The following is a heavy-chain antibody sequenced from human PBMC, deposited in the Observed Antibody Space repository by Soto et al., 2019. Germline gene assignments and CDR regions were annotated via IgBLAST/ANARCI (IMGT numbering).Heavy chain of an antibody. Sequence: SETLSLSCTVSGGSISSYFWSWIRQPPGKGLEWIGYIDYSGSTNYNPSLKSRVTISVDTSKNQFSLKLSSVTAADTAVYYCASNSGYDFGYWGQGTLVTVS. CDR3: ASNSGYDFGY. CDR1: GGSISSYF. J-gene: IGHJ4*02. CDR2: IDYSGST. D-gene: IGHD5-12*01. V-gene: IGHV4-59*12.